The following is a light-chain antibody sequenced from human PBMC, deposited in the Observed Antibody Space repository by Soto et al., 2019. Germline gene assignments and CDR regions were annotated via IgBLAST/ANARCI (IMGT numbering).Light chain of an antibody. CDR3: GTWDSSLSAGV. Sequence: QSVLTQPPSVSAAPGQKVTISCSGSSSNIGNNYVSWYQQLPGTAPKLLIYENNKRPSGIPDRFSGSKSGTSATLGITELQTGDEADYYCGTWDSSLSAGVFGTGTKLTVL. CDR1: SSNIGNNY. V-gene: IGLV1-51*02. J-gene: IGLJ1*01. CDR2: ENN.